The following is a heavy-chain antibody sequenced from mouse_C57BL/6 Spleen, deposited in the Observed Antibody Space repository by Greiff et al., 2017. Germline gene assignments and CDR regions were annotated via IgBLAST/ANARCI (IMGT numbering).Heavy chain of an antibody. D-gene: IGHD2-4*01. CDR1: GFTFSDYG. CDR3: AREYDYDDYFDY. J-gene: IGHJ2*01. Sequence: EVKLMESGGGLVKPGGSLKLSCAASGFTFSDYGMHWVRQAPEKGLEWVAYISSGSSTIYYADTVKGRFTISRDNAKNTLFLQMTSLRSEDTAVYYCAREYDYDDYFDYWGQGTTLTVSS. V-gene: IGHV5-17*01. CDR2: ISSGSSTI.